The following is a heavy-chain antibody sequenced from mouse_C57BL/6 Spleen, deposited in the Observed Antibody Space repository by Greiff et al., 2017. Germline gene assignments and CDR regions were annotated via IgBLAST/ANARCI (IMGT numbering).Heavy chain of an antibody. V-gene: IGHV1-55*01. CDR1: GYTFTSYW. D-gene: IGHD1-1*01. J-gene: IGHJ2*01. Sequence: QVQLQQPGAELVKPGASVKMSCKASGYTFTSYWITWVKQRPGQGLEWIGDIYPGSGSTNYNEKFKSKATLTVDTSSSTAYMQLSSLTSEDSAVYYCAREGRITKVADYFDYWGQGTTLTVSS. CDR3: AREGRITKVADYFDY. CDR2: IYPGSGST.